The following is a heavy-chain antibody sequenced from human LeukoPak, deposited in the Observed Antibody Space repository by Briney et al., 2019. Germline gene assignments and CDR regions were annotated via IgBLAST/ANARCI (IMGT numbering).Heavy chain of an antibody. CDR2: INHSGST. D-gene: IGHD6-19*01. Sequence: SETLSLTCAVYGGSFSGCYWSWIRQPPGKGLEWIGEINHSGSTNYNPSLKSRVTISVDTSKNQFSLKLSSVTAADTAVYYCARDPHRTVAPLDYWGQGTLVTVSS. CDR3: ARDPHRTVAPLDY. J-gene: IGHJ4*02. CDR1: GGSFSGCY. V-gene: IGHV4-34*01.